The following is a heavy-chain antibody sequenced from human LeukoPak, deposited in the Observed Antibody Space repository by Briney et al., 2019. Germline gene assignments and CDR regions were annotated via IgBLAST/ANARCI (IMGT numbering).Heavy chain of an antibody. CDR3: AKAGRAIVLMLYALDY. Sequence: GGSLRLSCAAAGFTFSSYAMSWVRQAPGKGLEWVSAISVSGGSTYYADSVKGRFTISRDNSKNTLYLQMNSLRAEDTAVYYCAKAGRAIVLMLYALDYWGQGTLVTVSS. J-gene: IGHJ4*02. D-gene: IGHD2-8*01. CDR1: GFTFSSYA. CDR2: ISVSGGST. V-gene: IGHV3-23*01.